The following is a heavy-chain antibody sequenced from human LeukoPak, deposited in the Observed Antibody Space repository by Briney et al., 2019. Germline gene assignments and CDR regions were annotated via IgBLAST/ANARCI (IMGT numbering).Heavy chain of an antibody. V-gene: IGHV3-30*02. Sequence: GGSLRLPCVASGFTFSYYGMHWVRQAPGKGLEWVAFIRYDGSNEYYAESVKGRFTISRDNSKNTLYLQMNSLRVEDTAAYYCAKIEGKYQLANIPDSWGQGTLVTVSS. CDR1: GFTFSYYG. CDR2: IRYDGSNE. J-gene: IGHJ4*02. D-gene: IGHD2-2*01. CDR3: AKIEGKYQLANIPDS.